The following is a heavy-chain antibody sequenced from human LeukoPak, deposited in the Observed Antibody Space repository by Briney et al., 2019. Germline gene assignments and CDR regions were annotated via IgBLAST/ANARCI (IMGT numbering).Heavy chain of an antibody. CDR2: ISGSGVST. V-gene: IGHV3-23*01. CDR1: GFTFSSYS. CDR3: AKDRSDYGGYPPGAFDI. J-gene: IGHJ3*02. D-gene: IGHD4-17*01. Sequence: GGSLRLSCAASGFTFSSYSMSWVRQAPGKGLEWVAAISGSGVSTYNADSVKGRFTIPRDNSKNTLYLQMNSLRAEDTAVYYCAKDRSDYGGYPPGAFDIWGQGTMVTVSS.